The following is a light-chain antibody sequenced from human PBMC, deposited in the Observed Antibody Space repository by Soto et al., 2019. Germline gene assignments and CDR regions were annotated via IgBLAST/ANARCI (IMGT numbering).Light chain of an antibody. CDR3: AAWDDSLNGWV. CDR1: SSDVGGFNY. V-gene: IGLV2-14*01. J-gene: IGLJ3*02. CDR2: EVS. Sequence: QSALTQPASVSGSPGQSITISCTGTSSDVGGFNYVSWYQHHPGKVPKLMIYEVSNRPSGVSNRFSGSKSGNTASLTISGLQAEDEGDYYCAAWDDSLNGWVFGGGTKLTVL.